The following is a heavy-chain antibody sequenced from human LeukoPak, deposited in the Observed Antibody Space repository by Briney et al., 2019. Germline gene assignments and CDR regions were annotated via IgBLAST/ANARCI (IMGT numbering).Heavy chain of an antibody. J-gene: IGHJ3*02. Sequence: GGSLRLSCAASGFTFSSYSMNWVRQAPGEGLEWVSCISSSSSTIYYADSVKGRFTISRDNAKNSLYLQMNSLRAEDTAVYYCARDLNDFWSGYSPPDAFDIWGQGTMVTVSS. CDR3: ARDLNDFWSGYSPPDAFDI. V-gene: IGHV3-48*01. D-gene: IGHD3-3*01. CDR2: ISSSSSTI. CDR1: GFTFSSYS.